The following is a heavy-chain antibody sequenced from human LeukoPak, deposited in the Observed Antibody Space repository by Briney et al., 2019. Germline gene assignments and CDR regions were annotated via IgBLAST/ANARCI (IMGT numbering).Heavy chain of an antibody. CDR1: GFTFSNDW. Sequence: GGSLRLSCAASGFTFSNDWMCWVRQAPGKGLEWVANINQDESKKYYADSVKGRFTISRDKSNNALYLQMNSLRAEDTALYYCAKDPNGDYVGGYWFDPWGQGALVTVSS. D-gene: IGHD4-17*01. CDR3: AKDPNGDYVGGYWFDP. V-gene: IGHV3-7*03. J-gene: IGHJ5*01. CDR2: INQDESKK.